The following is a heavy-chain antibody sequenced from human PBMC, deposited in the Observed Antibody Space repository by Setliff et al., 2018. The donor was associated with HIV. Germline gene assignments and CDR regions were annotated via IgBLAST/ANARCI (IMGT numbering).Heavy chain of an antibody. V-gene: IGHV3-7*03. CDR2: IKKDESEK. CDR1: GFTISNEW. J-gene: IGHJ6*03. Sequence: PGGSLRLSCAASGFTISNEWMTWVRQAPGKGLEWVANIKKDESEKYYVASVKGRFTISRDNAKNSLYLQMNNLRAEDTAVYYCARWAPPNHYFYYYMDVWGKGTTVTVSS. CDR3: ARWAPPNHYFYYYMDV.